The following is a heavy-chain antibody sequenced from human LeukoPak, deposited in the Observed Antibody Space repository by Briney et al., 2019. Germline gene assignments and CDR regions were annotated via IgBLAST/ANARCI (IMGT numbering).Heavy chain of an antibody. D-gene: IGHD4-17*01. CDR2: IYTSGST. Sequence: PSETLSLTCAVSGYSISSGYYWSWIRQPAGKGLEWIGRIYTSGSTNYNPSLKSRVTMSVDTSKNQFSLKLSSVTAADTAVYYCARAQVTNLTGYYYYYMDVWGKGTTVTVSS. CDR1: GYSISSGYY. CDR3: ARAQVTNLTGYYYYYMDV. J-gene: IGHJ6*03. V-gene: IGHV4-4*07.